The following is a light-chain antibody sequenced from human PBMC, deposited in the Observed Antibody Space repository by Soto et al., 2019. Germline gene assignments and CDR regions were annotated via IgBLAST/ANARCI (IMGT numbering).Light chain of an antibody. J-gene: IGKJ4*01. V-gene: IGKV1-5*02. CDR1: QSISSW. CDR3: QQYNSYS. Sequence: DIQMTQSPSTLSASVGDSVTIVCRASQSISSWLAWYQQKPGKAPKLLIYDASSLESGVPSRFSGSGSGTEFTLTISSLQPDDFATYYCQQYNSYSFGGGTKVDIK. CDR2: DAS.